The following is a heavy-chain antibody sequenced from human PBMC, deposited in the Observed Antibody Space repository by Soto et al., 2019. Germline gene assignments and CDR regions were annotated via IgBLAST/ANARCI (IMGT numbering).Heavy chain of an antibody. J-gene: IGHJ4*02. CDR2: ISAYNGNT. D-gene: IGHD6-13*01. V-gene: IGHV1-18*01. CDR3: ARVHSGYSSSYDEEEYYYDY. Sequence: GPSVKVSCKASGYTFTIYGISWVLQAPGQGLEWMGWISAYNGNTNYAQKLQGRVTMTTDTSTSTAYMELRSLRSDDTAVYYCARVHSGYSSSYDEEEYYYDYPGRRSLVIVS. CDR1: GYTFTIYG.